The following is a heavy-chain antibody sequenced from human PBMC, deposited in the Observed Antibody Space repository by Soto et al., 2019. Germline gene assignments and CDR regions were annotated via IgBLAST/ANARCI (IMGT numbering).Heavy chain of an antibody. CDR1: GFIFSSYS. Sequence: EVQLVESGGGLVQPGGSLRLSCAASGFIFSSYSMNRVRQAPGKGLEWVSYIISSSSTIHYADSVKGRFTISRDNGKNSLHLQMNSLRAEDTAVYYCVRDSGCPDAYDIWGQGTMVTVSS. V-gene: IGHV3-48*01. CDR3: VRDSGCPDAYDI. CDR2: IISSSSTI. J-gene: IGHJ3*02. D-gene: IGHD1-26*01.